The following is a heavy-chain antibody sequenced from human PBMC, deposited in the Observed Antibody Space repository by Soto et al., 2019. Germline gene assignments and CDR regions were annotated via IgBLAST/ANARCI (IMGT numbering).Heavy chain of an antibody. V-gene: IGHV3-33*01. CDR3: ARESSGSYYFDY. CDR2: IWYDGSNK. Sequence: PGGSLRLSCAASGFTFSSYGMHWVRQAPGKGLEWVAVIWYDGSNKYYADSVKGRFTISRDNSKNTLYLQMNSLRAEDTAVYYCARESSGSYYFDYWGQGTLVTVSS. J-gene: IGHJ4*02. D-gene: IGHD1-26*01. CDR1: GFTFSSYG.